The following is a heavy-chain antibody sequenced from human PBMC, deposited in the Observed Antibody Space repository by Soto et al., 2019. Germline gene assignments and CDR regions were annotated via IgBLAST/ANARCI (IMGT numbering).Heavy chain of an antibody. CDR3: ARYSSSWYHAFEI. V-gene: IGHV1-3*01. CDR1: GSTFTTYA. D-gene: IGHD6-13*01. Sequence: QVHLVQSGAEVKKPGASVKVSCKASGSTFTTYAMHWVSQAPGQRLEWMGWINAANGNTKYSQKFQGRVTITRDTSAGTGYIELNSLSSEYTAVYYCARYSSSWYHAFEIWGQGTMVTVSS. J-gene: IGHJ3*02. CDR2: INAANGNT.